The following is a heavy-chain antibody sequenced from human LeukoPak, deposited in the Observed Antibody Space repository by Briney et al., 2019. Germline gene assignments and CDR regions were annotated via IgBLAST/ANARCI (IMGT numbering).Heavy chain of an antibody. V-gene: IGHV3-7*03. CDR2: IKQDGSKK. CDR3: ARDRFGPYYGMDV. J-gene: IGHJ6*02. CDR1: GFPFSSYW. Sequence: GGSLRLSCVASGFPFSSYWMTWVRQAPGKGLEWVANIKQDGSKKSYVDSVKGRFTISRDNAKNSLYLQMDSLRAEDTAVYYCARDRFGPYYGMDVWGQGTTVIVSS. D-gene: IGHD3/OR15-3a*01.